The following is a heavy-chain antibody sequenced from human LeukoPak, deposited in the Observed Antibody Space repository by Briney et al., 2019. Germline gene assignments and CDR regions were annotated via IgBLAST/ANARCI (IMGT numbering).Heavy chain of an antibody. D-gene: IGHD3-22*01. CDR2: LTGDGGRA. CDR3: AKGTYYDSGASAY. Sequence: PGGSLRLSCAASGFTFSSFAMSWVRQSPGKGLEWVSTLTGDGGRAYYADSVKGRFTISRDNSNNTLFLHMHSLRGDDTAVYYCAKGTYYDSGASAYWGQGTLVVVSS. J-gene: IGHJ4*02. CDR1: GFTFSSFA. V-gene: IGHV3-23*01.